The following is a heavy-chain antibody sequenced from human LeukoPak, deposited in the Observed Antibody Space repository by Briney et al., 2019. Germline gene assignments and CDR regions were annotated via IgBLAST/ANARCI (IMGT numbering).Heavy chain of an antibody. CDR1: GGSISSSSYY. Sequence: PSKTLSLTCTVSGGSISSSSYYWGWIRQPPEKGLEWIGSIYYSGRTYYHPSLKSRVTISVDTSKNQFSLKLSSVTVADTAVYYCAGSLWFDAFDIWGQGTMVTVSS. CDR3: AGSLWFDAFDI. V-gene: IGHV4-39*07. CDR2: IYYSGRT. D-gene: IGHD3-10*01. J-gene: IGHJ3*02.